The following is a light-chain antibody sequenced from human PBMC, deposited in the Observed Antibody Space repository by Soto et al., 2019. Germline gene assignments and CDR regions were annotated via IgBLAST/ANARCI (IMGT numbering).Light chain of an antibody. CDR2: DVS. J-gene: IGLJ1*01. CDR3: CSYAGSYTFV. Sequence: QSALTQPRSVSGSPGQSVTISCTGTSSDVGAYTHVSWYQQHPGKAPKVMIYDVSKRPSGVPDRFSGSKSGNTASLTISGLQAEDEADYYCCSYAGSYTFVFGSGTKLTVL. V-gene: IGLV2-11*01. CDR1: SSDVGAYTH.